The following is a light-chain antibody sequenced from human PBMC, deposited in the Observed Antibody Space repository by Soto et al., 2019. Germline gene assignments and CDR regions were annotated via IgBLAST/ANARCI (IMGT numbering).Light chain of an antibody. CDR2: GAS. J-gene: IGKJ1*01. Sequence: EIVLTQSPGTLSLSPWEIATLSCRASQSVSSNLAWYQQKPGQAPRLLIYGASTRAGGVPARFSGGGSGTEFTLTITSLQSEDFAVYYCHQYNGWPRTFGQGTKVDIK. V-gene: IGKV3-15*01. CDR3: HQYNGWPRT. CDR1: QSVSSN.